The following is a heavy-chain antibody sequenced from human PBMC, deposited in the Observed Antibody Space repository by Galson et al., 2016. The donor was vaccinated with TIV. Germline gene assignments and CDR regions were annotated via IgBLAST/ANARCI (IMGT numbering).Heavy chain of an antibody. V-gene: IGHV3-49*02. J-gene: IGHJ4*02. Sequence: SGAEVKKPGESLNISCQGFGYPFTSHWIAWVRQAPGKGLEWVGFIRSKGYGGTPEYAASVKGRFIVSRDDAKSIVHLQMNSLKIEDTAVYYCVSPKIRDSSGSFTDYWGQGTLVTVSS. CDR1: GYPFTSHW. D-gene: IGHD6-19*01. CDR3: VSPKIRDSSGSFTDY. CDR2: IRSKGYGGTP.